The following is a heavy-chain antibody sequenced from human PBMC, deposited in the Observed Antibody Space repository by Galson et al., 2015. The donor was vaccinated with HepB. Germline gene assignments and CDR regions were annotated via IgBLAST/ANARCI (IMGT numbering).Heavy chain of an antibody. D-gene: IGHD2-21*02. CDR1: GFTFSSYE. V-gene: IGHV3-48*03. J-gene: IGHJ4*02. Sequence: SQRLSCAASGFTFSSYEMNWVRQAPGKGLEWVSYISSSGSTIYYADSVKGRFTISRDNAKNSLYLQMNSLRAEDTAVYYCARDFPPYCGGDCYLDYWGQGTLVTVSS. CDR2: ISSSGSTI. CDR3: ARDFPPYCGGDCYLDY.